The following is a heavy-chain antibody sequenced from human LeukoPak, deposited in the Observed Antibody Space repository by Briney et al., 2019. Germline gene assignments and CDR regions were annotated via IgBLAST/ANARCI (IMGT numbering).Heavy chain of an antibody. D-gene: IGHD3-9*01. J-gene: IGHJ4*02. V-gene: IGHV1-18*01. Sequence: ASVKVSCKASGYTFINYGISWVRQAPGQGLEWMGWISVYNSKTNYAQKLQGRVTMTADTSTSTAYMELRSLRSDDTAVYYCARVSSTYYDILTAYYGYWGQGTLVTVSS. CDR2: ISVYNSKT. CDR1: GYTFINYG. CDR3: ARVSSTYYDILTAYYGY.